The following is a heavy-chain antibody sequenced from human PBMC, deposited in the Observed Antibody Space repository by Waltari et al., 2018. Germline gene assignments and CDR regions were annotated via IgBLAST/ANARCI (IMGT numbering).Heavy chain of an antibody. J-gene: IGHJ5*02. D-gene: IGHD6-13*01. V-gene: IGHV3-74*01. CDR1: GFTFTSHW. CDR3: AGGPQSGASSAWYGWFDP. Sequence: EVQLVESGGNLVQPGGSLRLSCAASGFTFTSHWMHWVRQAPGKGLVWVSRIKREGSNTRYADSVKGRFTISRDNAKNTLYLEMNSLRAEDTAVYFCAGGPQSGASSAWYGWFDPWGQGTLVTVSS. CDR2: IKREGSNT.